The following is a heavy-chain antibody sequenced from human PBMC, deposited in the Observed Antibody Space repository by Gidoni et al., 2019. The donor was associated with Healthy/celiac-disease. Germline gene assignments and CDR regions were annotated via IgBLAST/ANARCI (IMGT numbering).Heavy chain of an antibody. V-gene: IGHV3-66*01. D-gene: IGHD3-22*01. CDR1: GFTGSSNY. J-gene: IGHJ1*01. Sequence: EVQLVESGGGLVQQGGSLRLSCAASGFTGSSNYMSWVRQAPGKGLEWFSVIYSGGSTYSADSVKGRFTISRDNSKNTLYLQMNSLRAEDTAVYYCASGYYYDSSGYYYYAEYFQHWGQGTLVTVSS. CDR2: IYSGGST. CDR3: ASGYYYDSSGYYYYAEYFQH.